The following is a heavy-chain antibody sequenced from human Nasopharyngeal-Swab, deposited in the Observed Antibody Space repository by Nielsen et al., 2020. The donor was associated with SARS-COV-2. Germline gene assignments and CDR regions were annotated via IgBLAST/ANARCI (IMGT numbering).Heavy chain of an antibody. CDR3: ARSEIAAGRPYYYYGMDV. CDR1: GGSISSYY. CDR2: IYYSGST. J-gene: IGHJ6*02. D-gene: IGHD6-13*01. Sequence: SETLSLTSTVSGGSISSYYWSWIRQPPGKGLEWIGYIYYSGSTNYNPSLKSRVTISVDTSKNQFSLKLSSVTAADTAVYYCARSEIAAGRPYYYYGMDVWGQGTTVTVSS. V-gene: IGHV4-59*01.